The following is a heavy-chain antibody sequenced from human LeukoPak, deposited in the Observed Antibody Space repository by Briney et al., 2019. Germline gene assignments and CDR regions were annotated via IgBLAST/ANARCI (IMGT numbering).Heavy chain of an antibody. D-gene: IGHD6-13*01. CDR2: IAYDGTNK. CDR1: GFTFSSYA. Sequence: QPGRSLRLSCAASGFTFSSYAMHWVRQAPGKGLEWVALIAYDGTNKYYAESVKGRFTISRDDSKNTLYLQMNSLRAEDTAVYYCAKDRSSWYYYYGMDVWGQGTTVTVSS. CDR3: AKDRSSWYYYYGMDV. V-gene: IGHV3-30*18. J-gene: IGHJ6*02.